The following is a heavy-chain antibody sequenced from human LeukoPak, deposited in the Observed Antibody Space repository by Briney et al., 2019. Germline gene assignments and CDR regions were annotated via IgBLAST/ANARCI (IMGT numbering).Heavy chain of an antibody. Sequence: SETLSLTCTVSGGSISSSSYYWGWIRQPPGKGLEWIGSIYYSGSTYYNPSLKSRVTISVDTSKNQFSLKLSSVTAADTAVYYCARDHYYDSSGYYYGGNWFDPWGQGTLVTVSS. CDR2: IYYSGST. D-gene: IGHD3-22*01. V-gene: IGHV4-39*07. CDR3: ARDHYYDSSGYYYGGNWFDP. CDR1: GGSISSSSYY. J-gene: IGHJ5*02.